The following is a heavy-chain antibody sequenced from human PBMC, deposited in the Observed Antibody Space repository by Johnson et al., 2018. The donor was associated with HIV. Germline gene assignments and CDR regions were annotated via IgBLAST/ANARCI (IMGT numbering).Heavy chain of an antibody. Sequence: ESGGDLVQPGGSMRLSCGASGFSVSNNYMSWVRQAPGKGLEWVSVIYSGGNTYYADSVRGRFTISRDNSKNTLYLQMDNLRVEDTAIYYCARDGESQRLPLGDAFDVWGQGTLVTVSS. CDR2: IYSGGNT. CDR3: ARDGESQRLPLGDAFDV. V-gene: IGHV3-66*01. J-gene: IGHJ3*01. D-gene: IGHD6-25*01. CDR1: GFSVSNNY.